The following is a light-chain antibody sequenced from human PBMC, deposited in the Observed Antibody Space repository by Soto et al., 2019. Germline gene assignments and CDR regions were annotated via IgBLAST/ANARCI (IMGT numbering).Light chain of an antibody. CDR2: HAS. CDR1: QTISSW. J-gene: IGKJ5*01. Sequence: DIQMTQSPSTLSGSVGDRVTITCRASQTISSWLAWYQQKPGKAPKVLIYHASNLQSGVPSRFSGSGSGTEFTLTISSLQPEDFATYYCQQRNSYPITFGQGTRREIK. V-gene: IGKV1-5*01. CDR3: QQRNSYPIT.